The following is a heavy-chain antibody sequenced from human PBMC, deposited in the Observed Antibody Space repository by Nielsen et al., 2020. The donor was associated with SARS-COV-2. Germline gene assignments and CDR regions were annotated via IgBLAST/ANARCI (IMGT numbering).Heavy chain of an antibody. CDR3: ARDYYSNLDY. CDR1: GFTFSSYW. D-gene: IGHD4-11*01. V-gene: IGHV3-7*03. CDR2: IKHDGSEK. J-gene: IGHJ4*02. Sequence: GESLKISCAASGFTFSSYWMSWVRQAPGKRLEWVANIKHDGSEKYYVDSVKGLFTISRDNAKNSLYMQMKRLRADDTAVYYCARDYYSNLDYWGQGTLVTVSS.